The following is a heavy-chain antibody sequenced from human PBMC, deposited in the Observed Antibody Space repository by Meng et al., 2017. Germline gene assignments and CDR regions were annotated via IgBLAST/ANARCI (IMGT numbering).Heavy chain of an antibody. CDR3: AAGVMVRGAGSMDV. D-gene: IGHD3-10*01. CDR1: GFTFTSSA. V-gene: IGHV1-58*01. Sequence: SVKVSCKASGFTFTSSAVQWVRQARGQRLEWIGWIVVGSGNTNYAQKFQERVTITRDMPTSTAYMELSSLRSEDTAVYYCAAGVMVRGAGSMDVWGQGTTVTVSS. J-gene: IGHJ6*02. CDR2: IVVGSGNT.